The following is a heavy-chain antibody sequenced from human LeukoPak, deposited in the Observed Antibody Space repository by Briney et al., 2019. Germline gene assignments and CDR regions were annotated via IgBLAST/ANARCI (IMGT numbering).Heavy chain of an antibody. V-gene: IGHV1-2*02. CDR2: INPNSGDT. CDR1: GYTFTGYY. D-gene: IGHD6-13*01. J-gene: IGHJ4*02. CDR3: ARGDSSSWYSSHYFDY. Sequence: ASVKVSCKASGYTFTGYYMHWVRQAPGQGLEWMGWINPNSGDTNYAQKFQGRVTMARDTSITTAYMELSRLRSDDTAVYYCARGDSSSWYSSHYFDYWGQGTLVTVSS.